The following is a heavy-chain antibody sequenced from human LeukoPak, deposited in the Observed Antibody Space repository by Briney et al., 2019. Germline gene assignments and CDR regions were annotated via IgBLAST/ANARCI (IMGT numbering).Heavy chain of an antibody. Sequence: PGGSLRLSRAASGFTFSNAWMSWVRQAPGKGLEWVGRIKSKTDGGTTDYAAPVKGRFTISRDDSKNTLYLQMNSLKTEDTAVYYCTTAYYDFWSGYYTYFDYWGQGTLVTVSS. CDR2: IKSKTDGGTT. D-gene: IGHD3-3*01. CDR1: GFTFSNAW. J-gene: IGHJ4*02. V-gene: IGHV3-15*01. CDR3: TTAYYDFWSGYYTYFDY.